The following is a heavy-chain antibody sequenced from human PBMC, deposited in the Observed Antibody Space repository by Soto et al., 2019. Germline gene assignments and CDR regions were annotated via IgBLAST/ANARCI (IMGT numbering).Heavy chain of an antibody. J-gene: IGHJ4*02. V-gene: IGHV3-9*01. CDR3: AKATYGDYVVYFDY. Sequence: GGSLRLSCAASGFTFDDYAMHWVRQAPGKGLEWVSGISWNSGSIGYADSVKGRFTISRDNAKNSLYLQMNSLRAEDTALYYCAKATYGDYVVYFDYWGQGTLVTVSS. CDR1: GFTFDDYA. CDR2: ISWNSGSI. D-gene: IGHD4-17*01.